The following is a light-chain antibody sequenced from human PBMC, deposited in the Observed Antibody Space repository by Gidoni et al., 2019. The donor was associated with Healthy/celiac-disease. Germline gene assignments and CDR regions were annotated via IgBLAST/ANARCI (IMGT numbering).Light chain of an antibody. V-gene: IGKV1-39*01. CDR1: QSISSY. CDR3: QRSYSTPIT. Sequence: DIQMTQSPSSLSASVGDRVTITCRASQSISSYLNWYQQKPGKAPKLLIYAASSLQSGVPSRFSGSGSGTDFTLTISSLQPEDFATYYCQRSYSTPITFXQXTRLEIK. J-gene: IGKJ5*01. CDR2: AAS.